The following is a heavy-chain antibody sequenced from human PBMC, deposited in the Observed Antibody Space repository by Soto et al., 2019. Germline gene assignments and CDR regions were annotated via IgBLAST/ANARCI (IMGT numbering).Heavy chain of an antibody. CDR2: IYHSGST. CDR1: GGSISSGAYS. CDR3: ARGMTTVTAYDY. J-gene: IGHJ4*02. D-gene: IGHD4-4*01. V-gene: IGHV4-30-2*01. Sequence: SETLSLTCAVSGGSISSGAYSWSWIRQPPGKGLEWIGYIYHSGSTYYNPSLKSRVTISVDRSKNQFSLNLSSVTAADTAVYYCARGMTTVTAYDYWGQGTLVTVSS.